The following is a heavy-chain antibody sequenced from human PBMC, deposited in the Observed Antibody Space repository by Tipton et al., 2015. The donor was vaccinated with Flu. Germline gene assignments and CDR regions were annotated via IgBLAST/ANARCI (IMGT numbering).Heavy chain of an antibody. V-gene: IGHV4-38-2*02. CDR1: GYIISGAYY. CDR3: ARALSSGREYTFDI. J-gene: IGHJ3*02. Sequence: TLSLTCNVSGYIISGAYYWGWIRQSPGKGLQWIARIYRSGSTYYNPSLKSRVTMSVDTTKNLFSLTLTSVTAADMAIYYCARALSSGREYTFDIWGQGTMVTVSS. CDR2: IYRSGST. D-gene: IGHD1-26*01.